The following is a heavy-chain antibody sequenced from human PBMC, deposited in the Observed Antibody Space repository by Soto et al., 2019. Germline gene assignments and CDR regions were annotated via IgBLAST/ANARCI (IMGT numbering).Heavy chain of an antibody. CDR3: ARRERAAGIDWWFDP. CDR2: IYYSGST. D-gene: IGHD6-13*01. J-gene: IGHJ5*02. CDR1: GGSISSSSFQ. V-gene: IGHV4-39*01. Sequence: QLQLQESGPGLVKPSETLSLTCTVSGGSISSSSFQWGWIRQPPGKGLEWIGSIYYSGSTYYSPSLKSRVTLSVDTSKNQFSLKLSSVTAADTAVYFCARRERAAGIDWWFDPWGQGTLVTVSS.